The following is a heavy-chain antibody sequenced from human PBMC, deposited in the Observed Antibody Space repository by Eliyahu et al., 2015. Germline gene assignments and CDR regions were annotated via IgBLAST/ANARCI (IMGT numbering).Heavy chain of an antibody. Sequence: QVQLVQSGAEVKKPGSSVKVSCKASGGTFSRYTMNWVRQAPGQGLEWMGGIIPLLGTPKYTQKFQGRVTIIADESTSTVYMELSSLRYEDTAMYYCAREGGDYCSGGGCFLLYWGQGTLVTVSS. D-gene: IGHD2-15*01. V-gene: IGHV1-69*01. CDR2: IIPLLGTP. CDR3: AREGGDYCSGGGCFLLY. J-gene: IGHJ4*02. CDR1: GGTFSRYT.